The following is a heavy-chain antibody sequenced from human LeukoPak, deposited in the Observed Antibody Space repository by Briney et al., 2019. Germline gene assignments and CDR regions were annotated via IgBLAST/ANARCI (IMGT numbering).Heavy chain of an antibody. CDR3: AISQDSSSWYNFQH. CDR2: IYYSGST. D-gene: IGHD6-13*01. V-gene: IGHV4-31*03. CDR1: GGSISSGGYY. J-gene: IGHJ1*01. Sequence: PSETQSLTCTVSGGSISSGGYYWSWIRQHPGKGLEWIGYIYYSGSTYYNPSLKSRVTISVDTSKNQFSLKLSSVTAADTAVYYCAISQDSSSWYNFQHWGQGTLVTVSS.